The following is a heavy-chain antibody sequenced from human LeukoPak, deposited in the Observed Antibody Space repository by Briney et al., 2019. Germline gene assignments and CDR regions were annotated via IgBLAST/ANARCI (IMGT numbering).Heavy chain of an antibody. CDR1: GFTFYMYA. Sequence: GGSLTLSCQASGFTFYMYAMSWVRQAPGKGLEWVASMCGTAGCTFYPDSVKGRFTISRDNSKNVLYLRMNSLTAEDTAIYYCAKDRPNFHENSGHYYRRDGDSWGQGTLVTVFS. CDR3: AKDRPNFHENSGHYYRRDGDS. CDR2: MCGTAGCT. V-gene: IGHV3-23*01. D-gene: IGHD3-22*01. J-gene: IGHJ5*01.